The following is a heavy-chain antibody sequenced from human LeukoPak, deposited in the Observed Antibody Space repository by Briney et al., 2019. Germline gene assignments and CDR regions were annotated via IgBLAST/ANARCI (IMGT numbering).Heavy chain of an antibody. Sequence: GGSLRLSCETSGFTAGFTFSTSYMTWVRQAPGMGLEWVAEIGPDGSGPVYVDSVKGRFTISSDNAKNSLYLQMNSLRVEETAVYYCARDFSGRQFEYWSLGTLVTVSS. V-gene: IGHV3-7*01. CDR3: ARDFSGRQFEY. CDR1: GFTAGFTFSTSY. J-gene: IGHJ4*01. CDR2: IGPDGSGP. D-gene: IGHD7-27*01.